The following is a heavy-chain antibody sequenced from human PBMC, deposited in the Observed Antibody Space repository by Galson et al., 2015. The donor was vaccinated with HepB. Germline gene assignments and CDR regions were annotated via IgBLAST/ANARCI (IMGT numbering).Heavy chain of an antibody. CDR2: IDYSGIT. D-gene: IGHD2-15*01. CDR1: GASMTFGY. CDR3: ARHIVGRGLDV. V-gene: IGHV4-59*08. J-gene: IGHJ6*02. Sequence: SEPLSLTCTVSGASMTFGYWSWIRQPPGKGLEWMANIDYSGITRYNPSLQSRVTISVDMSKNQFSLKVSSVTAAETAVYYCARHIVGRGLDVCGQGTTVT.